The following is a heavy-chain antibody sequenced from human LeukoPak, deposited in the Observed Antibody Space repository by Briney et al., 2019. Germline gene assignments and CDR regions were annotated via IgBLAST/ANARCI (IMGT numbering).Heavy chain of an antibody. CDR2: IYTSGST. CDR3: ARGPDYDFPYYYYYYMDV. Sequence: AETLSLTCTVSGGSMRSYYWSWIRQPAGKGLEWIGRIYTSGSTNYNPSLKSRVTMSVDTSKNQFSLKLSSVTAADTAVYYCARGPDYDFPYYYYYYMDVWGKGTTVTVSS. V-gene: IGHV4-4*07. J-gene: IGHJ6*03. D-gene: IGHD3-3*01. CDR1: GGSMRSYY.